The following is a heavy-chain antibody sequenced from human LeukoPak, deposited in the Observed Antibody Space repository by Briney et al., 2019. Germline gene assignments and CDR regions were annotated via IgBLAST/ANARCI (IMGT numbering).Heavy chain of an antibody. V-gene: IGHV3-53*01. CDR3: ARDYPDRHGY. J-gene: IGHJ4*02. Sequence: GGSLRLSCAASGFTFSNAWMSWVRQAPGKGLEWVSVIYSGGSTYYADSVKGRFTISRDNSKNTLYLQMNSLRAEDTAVYYCARDYPDRHGYWGQGTLVTVSS. CDR1: GFTFSNAW. CDR2: IYSGGST. D-gene: IGHD3-16*02.